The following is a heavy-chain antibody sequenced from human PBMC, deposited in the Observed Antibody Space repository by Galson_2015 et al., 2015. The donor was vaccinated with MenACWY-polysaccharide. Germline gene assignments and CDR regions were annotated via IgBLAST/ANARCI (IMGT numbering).Heavy chain of an antibody. V-gene: IGHV3-33*01. CDR3: AREGSRIVFHAFEI. D-gene: IGHD3-16*02. CDR1: GSKFRGSG. Sequence: SLRLSCAASGSKFRGSGMHWVRQAPGKGLEWVAVIQYDGSQKQYIDSVRGRFSISRNTSKNTLYLEMNSLRAEDTSLYYCAREGSRIVFHAFEIWGQGTMVIVSS. CDR2: IQYDGSQK. J-gene: IGHJ3*02.